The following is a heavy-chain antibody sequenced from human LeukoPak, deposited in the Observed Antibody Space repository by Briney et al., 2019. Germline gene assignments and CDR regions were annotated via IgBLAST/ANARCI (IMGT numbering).Heavy chain of an antibody. J-gene: IGHJ4*02. CDR2: MNPNSGDT. CDR3: ARGLGDYYDTSDYYYAVPAH. CDR1: GYTFTTYD. D-gene: IGHD3-22*01. Sequence: ASVKVSCKASGYTFTTYDITWVRQATGQGLEWMGWMNPNSGDTAYAQKFQGRVAMTGDTSISTAYMELSSLRSEDTAVYYCARGLGDYYDTSDYYYAVPAHWGQGTLVTVSS. V-gene: IGHV1-8*01.